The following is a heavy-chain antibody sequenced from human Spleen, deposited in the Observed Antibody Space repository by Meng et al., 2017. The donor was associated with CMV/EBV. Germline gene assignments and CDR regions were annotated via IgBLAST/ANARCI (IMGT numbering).Heavy chain of an antibody. J-gene: IGHJ6*02. Sequence: ESLKISCTVSGGSVSSGSYYWSWIRQPPGKGLEWIGYIYYSGSTNYNPSLKSRVTISVDTSKNQFSLKLRSVTAADTAVYYCARAPSSWTGYYGMDVWGQGTTVTVSS. CDR1: GGSVSSGSYY. CDR3: ARAPSSWTGYYGMDV. D-gene: IGHD6-13*01. CDR2: IYYSGST. V-gene: IGHV4-61*01.